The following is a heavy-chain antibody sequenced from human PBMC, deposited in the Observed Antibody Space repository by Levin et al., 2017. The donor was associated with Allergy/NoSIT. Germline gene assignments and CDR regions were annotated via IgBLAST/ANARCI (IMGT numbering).Heavy chain of an antibody. CDR2: IDWDDDE. CDR1: GFSLITSGMC. Sequence: SGPTLVKPTETLTLTCTFSGFSLITSGMCVSWIRQPPGKAPEWLARIDWDDDEYYSTSLRSRLSISKDTSKNQVVLTMTNMDPDDTATYYCARIFGLAPRWYDNGLDVWGQGTTVTVSS. J-gene: IGHJ6*02. V-gene: IGHV2-70*11. D-gene: IGHD6-13*01. CDR3: ARIFGLAPRWYDNGLDV.